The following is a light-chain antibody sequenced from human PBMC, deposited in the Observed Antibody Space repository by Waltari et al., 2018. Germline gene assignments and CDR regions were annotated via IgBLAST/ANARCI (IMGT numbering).Light chain of an antibody. CDR2: DAS. Sequence: EIVLTQSPGTLSLSPRERATLSCRASQSVGKSLAWYQHKPGQAPRLLIYDASSRATGIPDRFSGSGSGTYFSLTISRLEPEDFSVYYCQHYVTLPATFGQGTKVEV. CDR1: QSVGKS. V-gene: IGKV3-20*01. J-gene: IGKJ1*01. CDR3: QHYVTLPAT.